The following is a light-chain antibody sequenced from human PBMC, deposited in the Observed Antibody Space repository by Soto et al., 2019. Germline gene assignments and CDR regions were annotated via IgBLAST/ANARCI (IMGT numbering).Light chain of an antibody. CDR3: QQSYSTPPT. J-gene: IGKJ1*01. Sequence: DLQMTQSPSSLSASVGDRVTIACRASQSISSYLNWYQQKPGKAPKLLIYAASSLQSGVPSRFSGSGSGTDFTLTISSLHPEDFATYYCQQSYSTPPTFGQGTKVEIK. V-gene: IGKV1-39*01. CDR2: AAS. CDR1: QSISSY.